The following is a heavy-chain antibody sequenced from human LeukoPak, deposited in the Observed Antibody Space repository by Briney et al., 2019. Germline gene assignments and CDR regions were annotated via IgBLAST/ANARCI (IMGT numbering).Heavy chain of an antibody. D-gene: IGHD3-3*01. CDR2: IHYSGST. Sequence: SETLSLTCTVSGGSISSGGYYWSWIRQHPGKGLEWIGYIHYSGSTYYNPSLKSRVTISVDTSKNQFSLKLSSVTAADTAVYYCARGLTIFGVVTPRTYYFDYWGQGTLVTVSS. CDR3: ARGLTIFGVVTPRTYYFDY. V-gene: IGHV4-31*03. CDR1: GGSISSGGYY. J-gene: IGHJ4*02.